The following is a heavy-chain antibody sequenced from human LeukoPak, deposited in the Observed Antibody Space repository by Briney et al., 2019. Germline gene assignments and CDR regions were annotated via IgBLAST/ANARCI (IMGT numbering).Heavy chain of an antibody. CDR3: ARGLLRGWYDY. V-gene: IGHV4-34*01. D-gene: IGHD6-19*01. CDR1: GGSFSGYY. J-gene: IGHJ4*02. Sequence: SETLSLTCAVYGGSFSGYYWSWIRQPPGKGLEWIGEINHSGSTNYNPSLKSRVTISVDTSKHQFSLKLSSVTAADTAVYYCARGLLRGWYDYWGQGTLVTVSS. CDR2: INHSGST.